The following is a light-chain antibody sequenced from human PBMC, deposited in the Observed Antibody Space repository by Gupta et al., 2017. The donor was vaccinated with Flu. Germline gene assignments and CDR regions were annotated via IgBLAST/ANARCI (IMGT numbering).Light chain of an antibody. CDR3: QQSYSTPPSYT. Sequence: DIQMTQSPSSLSASVGDRVTITCRASQSISSYLNWYQQKPGKAPKILIYAASSLQSGVPSRFSGSGSGTDFTLTISSLQPEDVATYYCQQSYSTPPSYTFGQGTKLEIK. V-gene: IGKV1-39*01. CDR2: AAS. CDR1: QSISSY. J-gene: IGKJ2*01.